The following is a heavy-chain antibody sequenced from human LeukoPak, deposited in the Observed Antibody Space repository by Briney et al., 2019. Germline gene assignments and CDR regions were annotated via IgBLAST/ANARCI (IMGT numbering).Heavy chain of an antibody. CDR3: ASLDYGDYDNYD. V-gene: IGHV1-69*05. J-gene: IGHJ4*02. Sequence: GASVKVSCKASGGTFSSYAISWVRQAPGQGLEWMGRIIPIFGTANYAQKFQGRVTITTDESTSTAYMELSSLRSEDTAVYYCASLDYGDYDNYDWGQGTLVTVSS. CDR1: GGTFSSYA. D-gene: IGHD4-17*01. CDR2: IIPIFGTA.